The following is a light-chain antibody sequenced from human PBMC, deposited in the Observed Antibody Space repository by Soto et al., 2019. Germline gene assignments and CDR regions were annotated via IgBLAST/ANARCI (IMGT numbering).Light chain of an antibody. CDR3: CSYAGSSTWV. V-gene: IGLV2-23*01. J-gene: IGLJ3*02. CDR2: EGS. CDR1: SSDVGYYDY. Sequence: QSVLTQPPSASGFPGQSVTISCTGTSSDVGYYDYVSWYQQHPGKAPKLVIYEGSKRPSGVSNRFSGSKSGNTASLTISGLQAEDEADYYCCSYAGSSTWVFGGGTKLTVL.